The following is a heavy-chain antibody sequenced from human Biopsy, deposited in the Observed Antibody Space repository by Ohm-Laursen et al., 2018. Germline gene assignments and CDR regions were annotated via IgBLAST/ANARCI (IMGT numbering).Heavy chain of an antibody. CDR2: ITNTGRTV. V-gene: IGHV3-11*01. CDR3: ARELGNGMDV. Sequence: SLRLSCAASGFTFSDYYMNWIRQAPGKGLEWVSFITNTGRTVYADSVKGRFTISRDNADNSLHLQMKSLRAEDTAVYYCARELGNGMDVWGRGTPVTVSS. CDR1: GFTFSDYY. J-gene: IGHJ6*02.